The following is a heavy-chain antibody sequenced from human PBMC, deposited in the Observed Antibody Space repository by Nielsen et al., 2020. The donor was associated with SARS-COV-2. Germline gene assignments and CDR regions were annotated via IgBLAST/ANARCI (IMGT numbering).Heavy chain of an antibody. CDR1: GFTFSSYG. Sequence: GESLKISCAASGFTFSSYGMHWVRQAPGKGLEWAAVIWYDGSNKYYADSVKGRFTISRDNSKNTLYLQMNSLRAEDTAVYYCARDIAVAGTEYFQHWGQGTLVTVSS. CDR3: ARDIAVAGTEYFQH. V-gene: IGHV3-33*01. CDR2: IWYDGSNK. J-gene: IGHJ1*01. D-gene: IGHD6-19*01.